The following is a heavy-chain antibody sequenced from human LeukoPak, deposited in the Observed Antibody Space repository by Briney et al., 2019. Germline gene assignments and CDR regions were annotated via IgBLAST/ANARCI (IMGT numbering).Heavy chain of an antibody. D-gene: IGHD3-10*01. CDR2: INHSGST. Sequence: PSETLSLTCAVYGGSFSGYYWSWIRQPPGKGLEWIGEINHSGSTNYNPSLKSRVTISVDTSKNQFSLKLSSVTAADTAVYYCARRAIGILLWFGELPTNFDYWGQGTLVTVSS. V-gene: IGHV4-34*01. J-gene: IGHJ4*02. CDR3: ARRAIGILLWFGELPTNFDY. CDR1: GGSFSGYY.